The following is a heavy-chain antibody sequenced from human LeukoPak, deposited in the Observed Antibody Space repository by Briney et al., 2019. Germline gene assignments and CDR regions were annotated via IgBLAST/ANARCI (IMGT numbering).Heavy chain of an antibody. Sequence: PSETLSLTCTVSGGSISSYYWSWIRQPPGKGLEWIGYIYYSGSTNYNPSLKSRVTMSVDTSKNQFSLSLTSVTAADTAVYYCARYLRIEGKYYFDYWGQGTLVTVSS. D-gene: IGHD1-26*01. CDR2: IYYSGST. J-gene: IGHJ4*02. V-gene: IGHV4-59*01. CDR3: ARYLRIEGKYYFDY. CDR1: GGSISSYY.